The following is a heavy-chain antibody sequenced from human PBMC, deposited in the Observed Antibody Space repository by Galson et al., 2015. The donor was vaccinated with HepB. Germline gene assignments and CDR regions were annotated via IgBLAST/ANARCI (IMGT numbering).Heavy chain of an antibody. Sequence: SVKVSCKASGYTFTSYAMHWVRQAPGQRLEWMGWINAGNGNTKYSQKFQGRVTITRDTSASTAYMELSSLRSEDTAVYYCARDQQAGGAFDIWGQGTMVTVSS. CDR2: INAGNGNT. V-gene: IGHV1-3*01. CDR3: ARDQQAGGAFDI. J-gene: IGHJ3*02. D-gene: IGHD3-16*01. CDR1: GYTFTSYA.